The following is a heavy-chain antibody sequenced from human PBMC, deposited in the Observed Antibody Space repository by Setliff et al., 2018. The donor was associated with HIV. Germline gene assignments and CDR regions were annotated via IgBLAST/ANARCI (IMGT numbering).Heavy chain of an antibody. Sequence: PSETLSLTCTVSGDSITSGGYQWSWIRQHPGKGLEYIGHIFYSGSTYYNPSLKSRPTMSVDTSKNTLYLQMSSLRAEDTAVYYCVRSRRDFDYWGQGTLVTVSS. CDR3: VRSRRDFDY. CDR2: IFYSGST. CDR1: GDSITSGGYQ. D-gene: IGHD6-13*01. V-gene: IGHV4-31*08. J-gene: IGHJ4*02.